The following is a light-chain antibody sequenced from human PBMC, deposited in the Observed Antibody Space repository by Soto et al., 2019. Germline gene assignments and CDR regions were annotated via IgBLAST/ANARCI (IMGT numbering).Light chain of an antibody. CDR2: SAS. CDR3: LQDYNYPLT. V-gene: IGKV1-6*01. Sequence: IQMSQPPSTLSASIGDRVTITCRSSQVIMNDSGWDQQKPGKAPKLLISSASSVQSGVPSRFSGSGSGTDITLTISSLQPEDFATHYCLQDYNYPLTVGGGTKVE. J-gene: IGKJ4*01. CDR1: QVIMND.